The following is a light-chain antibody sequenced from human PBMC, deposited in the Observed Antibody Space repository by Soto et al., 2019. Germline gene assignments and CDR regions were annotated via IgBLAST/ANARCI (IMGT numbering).Light chain of an antibody. J-gene: IGLJ2*01. Sequence: QSALTQPASVSGSPGQSITISCTGTNSDIGTYIYVSWYQQHPGKAPKLLIYDVSNRPSGVSNRFSGPKSGNTASLTISGLQAEDAADYYCSSYTASRTKFGGGTKVTVL. V-gene: IGLV2-14*01. CDR2: DVS. CDR1: NSDIGTYIY. CDR3: SSYTASRTK.